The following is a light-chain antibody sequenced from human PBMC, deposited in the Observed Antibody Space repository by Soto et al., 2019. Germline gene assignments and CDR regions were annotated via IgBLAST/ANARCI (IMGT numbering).Light chain of an antibody. CDR2: GAS. CDR3: QQYGSSPT. V-gene: IGKV3-20*01. Sequence: EIVLTQSPGTLSLSPGERATLSCRASQSVTSSYLAWYQQKPGQAPRLHIYGASSRATGIPDRFSGSGSGTDFTLTISRLEPEDFAVYYCQQYGSSPTFGQGTRLEIK. J-gene: IGKJ5*01. CDR1: QSVTSSY.